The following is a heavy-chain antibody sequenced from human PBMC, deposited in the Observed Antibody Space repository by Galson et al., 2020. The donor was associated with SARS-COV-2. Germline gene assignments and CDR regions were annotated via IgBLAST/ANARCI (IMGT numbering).Heavy chain of an antibody. Sequence: ETSETLSLTCSVSDAPMSSYYWRWNRQPPGTGLEWIGYITYSGSTSYNPSLRSRVTISVDLSKNQLSLKVTSVTAADTAVYYCARDPAPLYGDNYYYGMDVWGRGTTVTFS. V-gene: IGHV4-59*01. CDR2: ITYSGST. CDR3: ARDPAPLYGDNYYYGMDV. D-gene: IGHD4-17*01. CDR1: DAPMSSYY. J-gene: IGHJ6*02.